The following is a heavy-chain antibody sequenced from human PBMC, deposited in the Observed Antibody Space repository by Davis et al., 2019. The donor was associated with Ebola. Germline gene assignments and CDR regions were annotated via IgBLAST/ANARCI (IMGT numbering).Heavy chain of an antibody. V-gene: IGHV1-18*01. CDR2: ISPYNDNT. Sequence: ASVKVSCKASGYTFTGYDINWVRQAPGQGLEWMGWISPYNDNTKYAQKIQGRVTMTTDTSTNTAYMELRSLRSEDTALYYCAMTTVTLQRFDYWGQGTLVTVSS. CDR3: AMTTVTLQRFDY. D-gene: IGHD4-17*01. CDR1: GYTFTGYD. J-gene: IGHJ4*02.